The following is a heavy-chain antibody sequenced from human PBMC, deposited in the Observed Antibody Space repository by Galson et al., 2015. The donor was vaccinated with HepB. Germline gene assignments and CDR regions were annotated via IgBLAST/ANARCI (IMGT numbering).Heavy chain of an antibody. J-gene: IGHJ4*02. V-gene: IGHV3-66*01. Sequence: SLRLSCAASGFTVSSNYMSWVRQAPGKGLEWVSVIYSGGSPYYADSVKGRITISRDNSKNTVYLQMNSLRAEDTAVYYCALWFGEFQFDYWGQGTLVTVSS. CDR1: GFTVSSNY. D-gene: IGHD3-10*01. CDR2: IYSGGSP. CDR3: ALWFGEFQFDY.